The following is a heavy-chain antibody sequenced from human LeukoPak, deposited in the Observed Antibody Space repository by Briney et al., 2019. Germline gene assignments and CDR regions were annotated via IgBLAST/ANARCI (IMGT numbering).Heavy chain of an antibody. D-gene: IGHD2-15*01. CDR3: ATAQRCSGGTCYAWTDAFHV. Sequence: ASVKVSCKASGYTFTSYGITWVRQAPGQGLEWMGWINANNGNTNYAQNLQGRVTMTRDTSTSTAYMELRSLRSDDTAVYYCATAQRCSGGTCYAWTDAFHVWGQGTMVIVSS. CDR2: INANNGNT. CDR1: GYTFTSYG. J-gene: IGHJ3*01. V-gene: IGHV1-18*01.